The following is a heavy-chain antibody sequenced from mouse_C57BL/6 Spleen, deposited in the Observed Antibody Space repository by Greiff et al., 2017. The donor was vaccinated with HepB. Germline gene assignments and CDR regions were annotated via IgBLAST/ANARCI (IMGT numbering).Heavy chain of an antibody. CDR1: GFTFSSYA. CDR3: TREEGYYGSSYDAMDY. D-gene: IGHD1-1*01. CDR2: ISSGGDYI. J-gene: IGHJ4*01. Sequence: EVQVVESGEGLVKPGGSLKLSCAASGFTFSSYAMSWVRQTPEKRLEWVAYISSGGDYIYYADTVKGRFTISRDNARNTLYLQMSSLKSEDTAMYYCTREEGYYGSSYDAMDYWGQGTSVTVSS. V-gene: IGHV5-9-1*02.